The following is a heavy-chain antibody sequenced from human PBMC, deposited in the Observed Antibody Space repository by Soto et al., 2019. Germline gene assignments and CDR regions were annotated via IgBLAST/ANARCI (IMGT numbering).Heavy chain of an antibody. Sequence: SETLSLTCTVSGGSISSGGYYWSWIRQHPGKGLEWIGYIYYSGSTYYNPSLKSRVTISVDTSKNQFSLKLSSVTAADTAVYYCARDSAHDYIWGSYYWYFDLWGRGTLVTVSS. CDR1: GGSISSGGYY. CDR2: IYYSGST. V-gene: IGHV4-31*03. CDR3: ARDSAHDYIWGSYYWYFDL. D-gene: IGHD3-16*01. J-gene: IGHJ2*01.